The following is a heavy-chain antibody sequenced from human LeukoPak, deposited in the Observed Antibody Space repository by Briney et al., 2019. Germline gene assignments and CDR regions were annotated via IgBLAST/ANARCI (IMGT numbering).Heavy chain of an antibody. D-gene: IGHD6-19*01. CDR1: GYTFTSYY. CDR2: INPSGGST. CDR3: ARDRAVAGSNDAFDI. J-gene: IGHJ3*02. V-gene: IGHV1-46*01. Sequence: ASVKVSCTASGYTFTSYYMHWVRQAPGQGLEWMGIINPSGGSTSYAQKFQGRVTMTRDTSTSTVYMELSSLRSEDTAVYYCARDRAVAGSNDAFDIWGQGTMVTVSS.